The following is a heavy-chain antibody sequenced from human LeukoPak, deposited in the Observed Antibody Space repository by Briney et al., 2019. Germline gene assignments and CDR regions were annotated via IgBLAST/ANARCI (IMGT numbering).Heavy chain of an antibody. CDR2: INPSGGST. D-gene: IGHD2-15*01. CDR1: GYTFTNYY. J-gene: IGHJ4*02. V-gene: IGHV1-46*01. CDR3: TRGVGVVVVAAPHY. Sequence: GASVKVSCKASGYTFTNYYLHWVRQAPGQGLEWMGIINPSGGSTRYAQKFQGRVTMTRDTSTSTVYMELSSLRSEDMAVYYCTRGVGVVVVAAPHYWGQGTLVTVSS.